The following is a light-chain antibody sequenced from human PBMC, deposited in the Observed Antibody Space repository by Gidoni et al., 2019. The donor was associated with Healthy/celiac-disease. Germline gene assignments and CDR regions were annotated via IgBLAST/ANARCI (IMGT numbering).Light chain of an antibody. Sequence: EMVLTQSPATLSLSPGERATLSCRPSKSVSSNLAWYQQKPGQAPRLLNYDASNRATGIPARFSGSGSGTDFTLTISSLEPEDFAVYYCQQRSNWPPWTFGQGTKVEIK. CDR3: QQRSNWPPWT. V-gene: IGKV3-11*01. CDR2: DAS. J-gene: IGKJ1*01. CDR1: KSVSSN.